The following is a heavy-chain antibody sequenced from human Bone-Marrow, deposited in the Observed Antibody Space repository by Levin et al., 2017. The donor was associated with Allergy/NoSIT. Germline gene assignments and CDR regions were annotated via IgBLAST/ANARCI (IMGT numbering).Heavy chain of an antibody. D-gene: IGHD3-9*01. CDR3: TRHTHFDWLLIGWFDS. V-gene: IGHV4-39*01. CDR2: IFFDGTT. Sequence: SETLSLTCTVSGDSVNSADYYWGWIRQPPGKGPEWIGSIFFDGTTDYTPSLRGGSSISVDTSKNQFSLRLAYVTDADTAVYYCTRHTHFDWLLIGWFDSWGQGSPVTVSS. J-gene: IGHJ5*01. CDR1: GDSVNSADYY.